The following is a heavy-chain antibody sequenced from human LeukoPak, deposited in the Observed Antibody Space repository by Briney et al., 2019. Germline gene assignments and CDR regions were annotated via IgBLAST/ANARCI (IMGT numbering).Heavy chain of an antibody. CDR3: AKVIRGGYGMDV. Sequence: GGSLRLSCAASGFTFSSFGMNWVRQAPGKGLEWGSYISDSSTLTYYADSVKGRFTISRDNAKNSLSLQLNSLRDEETAVYFCAKVIRGGYGMDVWGQGTTVTVSS. D-gene: IGHD3-10*01. CDR1: GFTFSSFG. CDR2: ISDSSTLT. J-gene: IGHJ6*02. V-gene: IGHV3-48*02.